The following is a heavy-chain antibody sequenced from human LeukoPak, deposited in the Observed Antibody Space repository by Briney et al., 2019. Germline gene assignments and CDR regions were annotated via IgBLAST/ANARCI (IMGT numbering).Heavy chain of an antibody. V-gene: IGHV3-30*18. J-gene: IGHJ3*02. D-gene: IGHD3-22*01. CDR1: GFTFSSYG. CDR3: AKEIRITMIVVVNDAFDI. CDR2: ISYDGSNK. Sequence: PGGSLRLSCAASGFTFSSYGMHWVRQAPGKGLEWVAVISYDGSNKYYADSVKGRFTISRDNSKNTLYLQMNSLRAEDTAVYYCAKEIRITMIVVVNDAFDIWGQGTMVTVSS.